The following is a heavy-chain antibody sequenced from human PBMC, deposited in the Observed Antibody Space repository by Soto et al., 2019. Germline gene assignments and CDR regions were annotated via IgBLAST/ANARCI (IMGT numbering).Heavy chain of an antibody. CDR2: ISAYNGNT. Sequence: ASVKVSCKASGYTFTSYGISWVRQAPGQGLEWMGWISAYNGNTNYAQKLQGRVTMTTDTSTSTAYMELRSLRSDDTAVYYCARGGFEGGDIYYYYMDVWGKGTTVTVSS. D-gene: IGHD2-21*02. V-gene: IGHV1-18*01. CDR3: ARGGFEGGDIYYYYMDV. J-gene: IGHJ6*03. CDR1: GYTFTSYG.